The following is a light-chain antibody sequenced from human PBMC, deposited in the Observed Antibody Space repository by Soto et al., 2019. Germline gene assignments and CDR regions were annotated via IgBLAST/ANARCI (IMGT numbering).Light chain of an antibody. CDR1: QSLGGN. J-gene: IGKJ1*01. CDR2: GAS. V-gene: IGKV3-20*01. Sequence: EIVMTQAPTTLAVSPGDTATPSRRASQSLGGNLAWYQQKPGQAPRLLIYGASSRATGIPDRFSGSGSGTDFTLTISRLEPEDFAVYYCQHYGSSPRRTFGQGTKVDIK. CDR3: QHYGSSPRRT.